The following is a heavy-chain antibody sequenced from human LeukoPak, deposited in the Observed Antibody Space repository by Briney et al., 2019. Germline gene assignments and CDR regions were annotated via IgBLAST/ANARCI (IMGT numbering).Heavy chain of an antibody. CDR3: VRGDWYLES. J-gene: IGHJ4*02. CDR1: VFNFSDSR. Sequence: GWALRLSRPTSVFNFSDSRMPWVRQAPAKGLQWVDNINRDGTEKHFLESVEGRFTISRDNAKNSLYLQMNTLRPQDTALYFCVRGDWYLESWGQGTLVTVSS. D-gene: IGHD2-21*01. V-gene: IGHV3-7*04. CDR2: INRDGTEK.